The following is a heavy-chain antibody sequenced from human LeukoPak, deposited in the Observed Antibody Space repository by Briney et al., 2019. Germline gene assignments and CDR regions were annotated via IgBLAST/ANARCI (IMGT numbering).Heavy chain of an antibody. V-gene: IGHV4-30-4*01. CDR1: GGSISSGDHY. CDR2: IYYSGST. D-gene: IGHD3-16*02. CDR3: ARALYDYVWGSYRPHWFDP. J-gene: IGHJ5*02. Sequence: PSETLSLTCTVSGGSISSGDHYWSWIRQPPGKGLEWIGYIYYSGSTYYNPSLKSRVTISVDTSKNQFSLKLSSVTAADTAVYYCARALYDYVWGSYRPHWFDPWGQGTLVTVSS.